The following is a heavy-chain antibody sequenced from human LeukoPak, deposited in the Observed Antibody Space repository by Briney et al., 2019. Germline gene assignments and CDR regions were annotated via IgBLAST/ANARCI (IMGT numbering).Heavy chain of an antibody. Sequence: PGGSLRLSCAASGFTFSDYYMSWIRQAPGEGLEWVANIKQDGSDKYYVDSVKGRFTISRDNAKNSLYLQMNSLRAEDTAVYYCARQRRYCSGDNCYQRTFDYWGQGTLVTVSS. CDR3: ARQRRYCSGDNCYQRTFDY. CDR1: GFTFSDYY. J-gene: IGHJ4*02. V-gene: IGHV3-7*01. D-gene: IGHD2-15*01. CDR2: IKQDGSDK.